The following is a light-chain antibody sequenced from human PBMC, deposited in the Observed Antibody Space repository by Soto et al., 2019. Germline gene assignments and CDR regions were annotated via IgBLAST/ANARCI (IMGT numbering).Light chain of an antibody. CDR1: QGVDNY. Sequence: EIVLTQSPGTLSLSPGERATLSCRASQGVDNYLAWYQQKPVQAPRLLIYGASSRATGIPDRFSGSGYGTDFTLTISRLEPDDFVVYYCHQYGVSPVTFGQGTTVEIK. CDR3: HQYGVSPVT. J-gene: IGKJ1*01. CDR2: GAS. V-gene: IGKV3-20*01.